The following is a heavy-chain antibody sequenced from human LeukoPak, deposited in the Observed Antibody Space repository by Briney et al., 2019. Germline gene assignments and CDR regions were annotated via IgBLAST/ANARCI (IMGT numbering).Heavy chain of an antibody. CDR1: GFIFSNYA. Sequence: GGSLRLSCAVSGFIFSNYAMSWVRQAPGKGLEWVSSISGSGDATKYADSVMGRFTISRDNFKNTLSLQMNSLRAEGTAVYYCAKSDCSSDGCKLLNYWGQGTLVTASS. V-gene: IGHV3-23*01. CDR2: ISGSGDAT. J-gene: IGHJ4*02. CDR3: AKSDCSSDGCKLLNY. D-gene: IGHD5-24*01.